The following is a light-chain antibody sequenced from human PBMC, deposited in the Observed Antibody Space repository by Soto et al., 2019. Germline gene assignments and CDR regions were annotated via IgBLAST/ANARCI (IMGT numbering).Light chain of an antibody. J-gene: IGKJ4*01. V-gene: IGKV1-5*03. CDR2: KSS. CDR1: QSISSW. Sequence: DIQMTQSPSTLSASVGDRVTITCRASQSISSWLAWYQQKPGKAPKLLIYKSSSLESGVQSRFSGSGSGTEFTLTISSLQPDDFAPYYCHQYNSYSPLTFGGGTKVEIK. CDR3: HQYNSYSPLT.